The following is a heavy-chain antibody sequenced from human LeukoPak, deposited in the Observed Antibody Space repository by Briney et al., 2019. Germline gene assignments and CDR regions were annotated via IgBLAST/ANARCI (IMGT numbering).Heavy chain of an antibody. CDR2: ISLAGQT. Sequence: SETLSLTCGVSGGSISGTNWWSWVRQPPGQGLEWIGEISLAGQTNYNPSLNGRVTMSLDKSSNQLSLHLTSVTAADTAAYFCSRESGPFCPFGYWGQGTLVIVSS. CDR1: GGSISGTNW. J-gene: IGHJ4*02. D-gene: IGHD1-26*01. V-gene: IGHV4/OR15-8*02. CDR3: SRESGPFCPFGY.